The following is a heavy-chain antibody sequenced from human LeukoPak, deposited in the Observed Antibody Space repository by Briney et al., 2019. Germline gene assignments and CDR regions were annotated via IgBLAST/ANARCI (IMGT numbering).Heavy chain of an antibody. D-gene: IGHD4-11*01. Sequence: GGSLRLSCAASEFIFSNYGMNWVRQAPGKGLEWVSYISSNSRTINYADSVRGRFTISRDNAKNSLYLQMNCLRVEDTAVYYCARGGYSRPDYWGQGTLVTVSS. CDR1: EFIFSNYG. J-gene: IGHJ4*02. CDR2: ISSNSRTI. V-gene: IGHV3-48*01. CDR3: ARGGYSRPDY.